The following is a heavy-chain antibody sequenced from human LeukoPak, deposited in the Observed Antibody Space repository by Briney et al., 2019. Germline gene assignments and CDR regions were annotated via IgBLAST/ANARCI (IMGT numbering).Heavy chain of an antibody. CDR1: GFTFSSYG. D-gene: IGHD2-21*01. V-gene: IGHV3-33*01. CDR2: IWYDGSNK. CDR3: ARDGEVDYYYYYMDV. Sequence: GGSLRLSCAASGFTFSSYGMHWVRQAPGKGLEWVAVIWYDGSNKYYADSVKGRFTISRDNSKNTLYLQMNSLRAEDTAVYYCARDGEVDYYYYYMDVWGKGTTVTISS. J-gene: IGHJ6*03.